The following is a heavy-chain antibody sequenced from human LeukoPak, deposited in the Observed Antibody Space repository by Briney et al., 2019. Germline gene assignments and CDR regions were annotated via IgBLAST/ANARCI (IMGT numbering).Heavy chain of an antibody. CDR2: TSSSNSYI. CDR1: GFSFSSYT. J-gene: IGHJ4*02. V-gene: IGHV3-21*01. CDR3: ARELNFAY. Sequence: GGSLRLSCAASGFSFSSYTMNWVRQAPGKGLEWVSSTSSSNSYIYYADSVKGRFTISRDNAKKSRNLQMNSRSAEDTAVYYCARELNFAYWGQGTPVTVSS.